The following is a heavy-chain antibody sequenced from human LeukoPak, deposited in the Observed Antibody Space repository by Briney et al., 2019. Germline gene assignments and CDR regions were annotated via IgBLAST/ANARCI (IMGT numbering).Heavy chain of an antibody. CDR3: ASRPGDFIDSSVYYSF. D-gene: IGHD3-22*01. CDR1: GFSFSTDT. CDR2: INSSSTYI. J-gene: IGHJ4*02. Sequence: GGSLRLSCAASGFSFSTDTVNWVRQARGKGLEWVSSINSSSTYIYYTDSVKGRFAISRDNARNAVYLQMNSLRTEDTGVYYCASRPGDFIDSSVYYSFWGQGTLVTVSS. V-gene: IGHV3-21*01.